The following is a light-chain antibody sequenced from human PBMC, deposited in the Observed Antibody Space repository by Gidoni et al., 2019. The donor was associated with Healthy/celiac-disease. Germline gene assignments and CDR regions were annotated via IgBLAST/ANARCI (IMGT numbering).Light chain of an antibody. CDR2: GAS. V-gene: IGKV3-20*01. CDR1: QSISSSQ. Sequence: IVLTPSPGTFSLTPGQSATLSCRASQSISSSQLAWYQQKPGQAPRPLMYGASSRAPGIPDRFSGSGSGTDFTLTISRLEPDDFAVYYCQHFVTFGGGTKVE. CDR3: QHFVT. J-gene: IGKJ4*01.